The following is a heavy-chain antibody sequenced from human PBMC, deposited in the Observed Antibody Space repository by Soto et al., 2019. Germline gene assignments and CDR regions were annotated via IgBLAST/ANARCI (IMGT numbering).Heavy chain of an antibody. CDR1: GFTFSSSW. V-gene: IGHV3-74*01. Sequence: EVQLVESGGGLVQPGGSLRLSCAASGFTFSSSWMHWVRQAPGKGLVWVSRITSDGSSTSYADSVKGRFTISRDNAKNTLYLQMNSLRAEDTALYYCARAITGAFDYWGQGTLVTVSS. CDR3: ARAITGAFDY. D-gene: IGHD1-20*01. CDR2: ITSDGSST. J-gene: IGHJ4*02.